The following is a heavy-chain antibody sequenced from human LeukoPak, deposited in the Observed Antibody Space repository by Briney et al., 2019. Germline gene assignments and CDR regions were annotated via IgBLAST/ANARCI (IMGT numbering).Heavy chain of an antibody. D-gene: IGHD1-14*01. V-gene: IGHV3-48*04. CDR3: ATPMNGEPH. J-gene: IGHJ4*02. CDR1: GFSFRTYS. Sequence: GGSLRLSCATSGFSFRTYSMNWVRQAPGKGLEWVSYISVSSTTIYYADSVKGRFTVSRDNAKSSLYLQMNSLRAEDTAVYYCATPMNGEPHWGQGTLVTVSS. CDR2: ISVSSTTI.